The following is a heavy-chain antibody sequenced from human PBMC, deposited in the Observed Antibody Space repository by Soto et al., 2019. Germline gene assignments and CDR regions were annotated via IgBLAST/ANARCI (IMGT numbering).Heavy chain of an antibody. J-gene: IGHJ6*02. V-gene: IGHV3-30*18. CDR1: GFTFSNYG. CDR2: ISDDGSNK. D-gene: IGHD3-3*01. CDR3: TKRRNVLRFLEWSSGMEV. Sequence: PGGSLRLSCAASGFTFSNYGMHWVRQAPGKGLEWVAFISDDGSNKYYADSMKGRFTMSRDNSESTLYLQMSSLRVEDTAVYYCTKRRNVLRFLEWSSGMEVWGQGTTVTVSS.